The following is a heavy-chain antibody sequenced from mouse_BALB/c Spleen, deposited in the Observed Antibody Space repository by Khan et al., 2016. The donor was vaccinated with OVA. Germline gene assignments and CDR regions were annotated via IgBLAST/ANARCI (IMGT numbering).Heavy chain of an antibody. CDR1: GYSITSDYA. Sequence: EVKLEESGPGPVKPSQSLSLTCTVTGYSITSDYAWNWIRQFPGNKLEWMGYISYSGRTSYNPSLKSRISITRDTSKNQFFLQLNSVTTEDTATYFCARSVTITTVVATDFDYWGQGTTLTVSS. D-gene: IGHD1-1*01. V-gene: IGHV3-2*02. CDR3: ARSVTITTVVATDFDY. J-gene: IGHJ2*01. CDR2: ISYSGRT.